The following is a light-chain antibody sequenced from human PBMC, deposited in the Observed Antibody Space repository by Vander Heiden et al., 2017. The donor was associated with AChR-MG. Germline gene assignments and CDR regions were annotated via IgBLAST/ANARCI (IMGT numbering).Light chain of an antibody. Sequence: EIVLTQSPGTLSLSPGERATLSCRASQSDCYNSLVWYQQKPGQAPRLLIYGASSRATGIPDRFSGTGSGTEFTLTVTRMVPEDFAVYYCQRYCGSQRYIYGQGTKLEL. CDR2: GAS. CDR1: QSDCYNS. CDR3: QRYCGSQRYI. V-gene: IGKV3-20*01. J-gene: IGKJ2*01.